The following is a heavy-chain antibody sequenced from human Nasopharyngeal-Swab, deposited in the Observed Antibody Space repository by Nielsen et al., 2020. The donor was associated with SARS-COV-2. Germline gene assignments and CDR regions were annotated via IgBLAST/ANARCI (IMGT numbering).Heavy chain of an antibody. CDR2: IYHSGST. CDR3: ARAGFDSSGYLPDY. D-gene: IGHD3-22*01. J-gene: IGHJ4*02. Sequence: WIRQPPGKGLEWIGSIYHSGSTYYNPSLMSRVTISVDTSKNQFSLKLSSVTAADTAVYYCARAGFDSSGYLPDYWGQGTLVTVSS. V-gene: IGHV4-38-2*02.